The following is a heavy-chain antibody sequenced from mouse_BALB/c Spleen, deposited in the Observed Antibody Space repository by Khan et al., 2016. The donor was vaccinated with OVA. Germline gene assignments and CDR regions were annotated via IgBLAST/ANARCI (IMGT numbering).Heavy chain of an antibody. V-gene: IGHV14-3*02. D-gene: IGHD4-1*01. Sequence: EVQLQESGAELVKPGASVKLSCTASGYNINDTYMHWVKQRPEQGLEWIGRIDPANDNSKYDPKFQGKATITADTSSSTAYIQLSSLTSEDTAVYYCARAGTGECFAYWGQGTTLTVSS. J-gene: IGHJ2*01. CDR1: GYNINDTY. CDR2: IDPANDNS. CDR3: ARAGTGECFAY.